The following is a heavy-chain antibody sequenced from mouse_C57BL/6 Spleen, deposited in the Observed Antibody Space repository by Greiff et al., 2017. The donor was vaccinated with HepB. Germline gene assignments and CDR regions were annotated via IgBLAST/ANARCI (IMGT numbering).Heavy chain of an antibody. V-gene: IGHV1-53*01. CDR1: GYTFTSYW. J-gene: IGHJ3*01. Sequence: QVQLQQPGTELVKPGASVKLSCKASGYTFTSYWMHWVKQRHGKGLEWIGNINPSNGGTNYNEKFKSKATLTVDKSSSTAYMQLSSLTSEDSAVYYCARSNDCYYGDWFAYWGQGTLVTVSA. D-gene: IGHD2-3*01. CDR3: ARSNDCYYGDWFAY. CDR2: INPSNGGT.